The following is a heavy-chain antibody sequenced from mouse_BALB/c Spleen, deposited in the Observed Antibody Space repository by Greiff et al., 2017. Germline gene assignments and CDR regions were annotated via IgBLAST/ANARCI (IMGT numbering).Heavy chain of an antibody. CDR2: IRAGGST. Sequence: QVQLKESGPGLVAPSQSLSITCTVSGFSLTSFGVHWVRQPPGKGLEWLGVIRAGGSTNYNSALMSRLCISKDNSKSQVFLKMNSLQTDDTAMYYCARVYYGYGGFAYWGQGTLVTVSA. CDR1: GFSLTSFG. J-gene: IGHJ3*01. CDR3: ARVYYGYGGFAY. D-gene: IGHD1-2*01. V-gene: IGHV2-9*02.